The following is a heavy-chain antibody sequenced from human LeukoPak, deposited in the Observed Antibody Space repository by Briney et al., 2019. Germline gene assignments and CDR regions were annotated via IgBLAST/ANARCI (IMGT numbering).Heavy chain of an antibody. D-gene: IGHD3-22*01. J-gene: IGHJ4*02. CDR1: GFTFSNAW. CDR3: TTGTASTTQYYYDSSGYYYPVDY. V-gene: IGHV3-15*01. CDR2: IKSKTDGGTT. Sequence: GGSLRLSCAASGFTFSNAWMSWVRQAPGKGLEWVGRIKSKTDGGTTDYAAPVKGRLTISRDDSKNTLYLQMNSLKTEDTAVYYCTTGTASTTQYYYDSSGYYYPVDYWGQGTLVTVSS.